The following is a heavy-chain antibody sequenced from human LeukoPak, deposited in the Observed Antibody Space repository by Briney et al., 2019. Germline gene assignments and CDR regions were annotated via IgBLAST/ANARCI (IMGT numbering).Heavy chain of an antibody. V-gene: IGHV3-30*02. CDR1: GFTFSSYG. Sequence: GGSLRLSCAASGFTFSSYGMHWVRQAPGKGLEWVAFIRYDGSNKYYADSVKGRFTISRDNSKNTLYLQMNSLRAEDTAVYYCARVGSGYDLAVGDYYYYYMDVWGKGTTVTVSS. D-gene: IGHD5-12*01. CDR2: IRYDGSNK. J-gene: IGHJ6*03. CDR3: ARVGSGYDLAVGDYYYYYMDV.